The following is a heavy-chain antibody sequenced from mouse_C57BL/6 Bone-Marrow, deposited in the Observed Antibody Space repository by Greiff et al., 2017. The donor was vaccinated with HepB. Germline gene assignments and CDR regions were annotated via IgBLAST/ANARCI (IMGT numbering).Heavy chain of an antibody. CDR3: ARLLYSNSFAY. Sequence: QVQLQQPGAELVKPGASVKLSCKASGYTFTSYWMHWVKQRPGQGLEWIGYINPSSGYTKYNQKFKDKATLTADKSSSTAYMQLSSLTYEDSAVYYCARLLYSNSFAYWGQGTLVTVSA. CDR2: INPSSGYT. V-gene: IGHV1-7*01. D-gene: IGHD2-5*01. CDR1: GYTFTSYW. J-gene: IGHJ3*01.